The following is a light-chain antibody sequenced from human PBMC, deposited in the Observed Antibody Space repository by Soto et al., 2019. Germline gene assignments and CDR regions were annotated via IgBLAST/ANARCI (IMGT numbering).Light chain of an antibody. CDR1: QNINDY. V-gene: IGKV1-5*01. CDR2: DAS. J-gene: IGKJ5*01. Sequence: DIQMTQSPSTLSASVGDRVTITCRASQNINDYLAWYQQKPGKSPKVLIYDASTLESGVPSRFSGSGSGTQFTLTISSLQPEDFATYYCQQLNSYPITFGQGTRREIK. CDR3: QQLNSYPIT.